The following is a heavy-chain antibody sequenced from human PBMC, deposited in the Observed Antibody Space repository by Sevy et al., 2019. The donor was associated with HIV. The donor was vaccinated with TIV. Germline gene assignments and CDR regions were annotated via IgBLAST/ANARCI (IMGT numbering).Heavy chain of an antibody. CDR3: ARDLASSGNGLDV. Sequence: GGSLRLSCAASGFTFFAYTMHWVRQAPGKGLEWVALISYDINNKYYADSVKGRFTISRENSKNTLYLQMNSQSPTDTAVYYCARDLASSGNGLDVWGQGTTVTVSS. D-gene: IGHD3-3*02. V-gene: IGHV3-30-3*01. CDR1: GFTFFAYT. J-gene: IGHJ6*02. CDR2: ISYDINNK.